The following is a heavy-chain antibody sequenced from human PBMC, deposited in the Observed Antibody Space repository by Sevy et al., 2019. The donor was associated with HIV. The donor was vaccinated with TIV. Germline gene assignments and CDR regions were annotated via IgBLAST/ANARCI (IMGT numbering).Heavy chain of an antibody. D-gene: IGHD6-13*01. Sequence: GGSLRLSCAASGFTFSSYTMNWVRQAPGKGLEWVSYISSGTSSIYYADSVKGRFTISRDNAKNSLYLQMKSLRAEDTAVYYCARDGTSSWYGFDYWGQGTLVTVSS. CDR1: GFTFSSYT. CDR3: ARDGTSSWYGFDY. J-gene: IGHJ4*02. V-gene: IGHV3-48*01. CDR2: ISSGTSSI.